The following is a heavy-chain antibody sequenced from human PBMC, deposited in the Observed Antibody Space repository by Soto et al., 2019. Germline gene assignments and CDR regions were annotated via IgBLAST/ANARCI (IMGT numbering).Heavy chain of an antibody. CDR1: GFSFSNYG. J-gene: IGHJ3*02. V-gene: IGHV3-30*18. D-gene: IGHD3-22*01. Sequence: LRLSCAASGFSFSNYGMHWVRQAPGKGLEWVAVIPYDGGNNNYADSVKGRFTISRDNSKNTLYLQMNSLRAEDTAVYYCAKDFGISMTVFAFDIWGQGTMVTVSS. CDR3: AKDFGISMTVFAFDI. CDR2: IPYDGGNN.